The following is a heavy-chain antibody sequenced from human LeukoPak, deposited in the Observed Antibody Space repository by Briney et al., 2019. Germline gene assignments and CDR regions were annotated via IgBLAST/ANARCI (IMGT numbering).Heavy chain of an antibody. CDR1: GYTFTSYA. Sequence: ASVTVSCTASGYTFTSYAMNWVRQAPGQGLEWMGWINTNTGNPTYAQGFTGRFVFSLDTSVSTAYLQISSLKAEDTAVYYCARDSDDGVPAAIGSNWFDPWGQGTLVTVSS. CDR2: INTNTGNP. J-gene: IGHJ5*02. D-gene: IGHD2-2*01. V-gene: IGHV7-4-1*02. CDR3: ARDSDDGVPAAIGSNWFDP.